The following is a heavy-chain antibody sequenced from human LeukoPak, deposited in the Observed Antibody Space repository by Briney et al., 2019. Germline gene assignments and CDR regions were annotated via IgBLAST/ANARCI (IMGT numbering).Heavy chain of an antibody. Sequence: ASVKVSCKASGYTFTGYYMHWVRQAPGQGREWMGWINPNSGGTNYAQKFQGRVTMTRDTSISTAYMELSRLRSDDTAVYYCARDTSSNYEMVMDSFDYWGQGTLVTVSS. V-gene: IGHV1-2*02. CDR3: ARDTSSNYEMVMDSFDY. CDR1: GYTFTGYY. J-gene: IGHJ4*02. CDR2: INPNSGGT. D-gene: IGHD4-11*01.